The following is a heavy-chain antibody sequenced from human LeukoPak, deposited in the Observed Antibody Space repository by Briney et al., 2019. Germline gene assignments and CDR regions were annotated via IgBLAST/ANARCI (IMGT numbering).Heavy chain of an antibody. V-gene: IGHV3-30*01. CDR3: ARADFTYYYDSSGYYSQVSWFDP. D-gene: IGHD3-22*01. J-gene: IGHJ5*02. CDR1: GFTFSSYD. Sequence: QPGGSLRLSCAASGFTFSSYDTHWVRQAPGKGLEWVAVISYDGSNKYYADSVKGRFTISRDNSKNTLYLQMNSLRAEDTAVYYCARADFTYYYDSSGYYSQVSWFDPWGQGTLVTVSS. CDR2: ISYDGSNK.